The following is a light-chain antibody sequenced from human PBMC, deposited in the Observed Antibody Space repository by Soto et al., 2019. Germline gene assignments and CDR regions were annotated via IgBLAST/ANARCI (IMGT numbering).Light chain of an antibody. J-gene: IGLJ1*01. V-gene: IGLV1-40*01. CDR3: QSYDNSLSGSNV. CDR1: SSDVGAYNY. CDR2: GNS. Sequence: QSALTQPSSLSGAPGQSITISCTGTSSDVGAYNYVSWYQHHPGTAPKVLIYGNSNRPSGVPDRFSGSKSGTSASLAITGLQAEDEADYYCQSYDNSLSGSNVFGTGTKVTVL.